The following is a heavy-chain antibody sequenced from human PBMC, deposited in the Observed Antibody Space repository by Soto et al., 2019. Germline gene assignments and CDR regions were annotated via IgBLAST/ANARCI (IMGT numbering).Heavy chain of an antibody. J-gene: IGHJ6*03. D-gene: IGHD3-3*01. CDR3: ARAVGGYDFWSASYYYYYYMDV. Sequence: QVQLQQWGAGLLKPSETLSLTCAVYGGSFSGYYWSWIRQPPGRGLEWIGKINHSGSTNYNPSLKSRVTMSVDTSKNQFSLKLSSVTAADTAVYFCARAVGGYDFWSASYYYYYYMDVWGKGTTVTVSS. CDR2: INHSGST. CDR1: GGSFSGYY. V-gene: IGHV4-34*01.